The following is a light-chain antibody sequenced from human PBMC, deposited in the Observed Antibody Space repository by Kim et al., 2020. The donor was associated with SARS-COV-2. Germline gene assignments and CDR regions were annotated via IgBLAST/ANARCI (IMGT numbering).Light chain of an antibody. J-gene: IGLJ1*01. CDR1: SSDVGASQY. Sequence: QSALTQPASVSGSPGQSVTISCSGTSSDVGASQYVSWYQQHPGRAPKLIIYGVSSRPSGISDRFSGSKSANTASLTISGLQAEDDADYYCSAYTSSATYVLGTGTKVTVL. CDR3: SAYTSSATYV. V-gene: IGLV2-14*01. CDR2: GVS.